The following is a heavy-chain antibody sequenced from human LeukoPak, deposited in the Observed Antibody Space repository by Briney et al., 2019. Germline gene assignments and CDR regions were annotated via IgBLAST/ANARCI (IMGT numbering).Heavy chain of an antibody. CDR3: ARAVLAVAVRGELDY. CDR1: GYTFTSYY. Sequence: ASVKVSCKASGYTFTSYYMHWVRQAPGQGLEWMAIINPSGGSTSYAQKFQGRVTMTRDTSTSTVYMELSSLRSEDTAVYYCARAVLAVAVRGELDYWGQGTLVTVSS. V-gene: IGHV1-46*01. D-gene: IGHD6-19*01. CDR2: INPSGGST. J-gene: IGHJ4*02.